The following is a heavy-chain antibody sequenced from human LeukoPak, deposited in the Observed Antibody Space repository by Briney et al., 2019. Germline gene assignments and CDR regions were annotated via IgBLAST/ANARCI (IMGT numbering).Heavy chain of an antibody. CDR2: IYSGERT. J-gene: IGHJ4*02. D-gene: IGHD1-1*01. CDR1: GFTFSSFV. Sequence: QPGGSLRLSCAASGFTFSSFVMHWVRQAPGKGLAWVSIIYSGERTYYADSVKGRFTISRDNSKNTLYLHMNSLRAEDTGTYYCARDNSGSIDYWGQGTLVTVSS. CDR3: ARDNSGSIDY. V-gene: IGHV3-53*01.